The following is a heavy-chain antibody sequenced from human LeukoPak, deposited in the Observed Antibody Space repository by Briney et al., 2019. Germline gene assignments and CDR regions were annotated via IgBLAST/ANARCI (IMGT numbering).Heavy chain of an antibody. V-gene: IGHV4-59*01. J-gene: IGHJ5*02. CDR2: IYYSGGT. CDR1: GGSISSYY. Sequence: SGTLSITCTVSGGSISSYYWSWIRQPPGKRLEWIGYIYYSGGTNYNPSLKSRVTISVDTSKNQFSLKLSSVTAADTAVYYCARGLPAASFDPWGQGTLVTVSS. CDR3: ARGLPAASFDP. D-gene: IGHD2-2*01.